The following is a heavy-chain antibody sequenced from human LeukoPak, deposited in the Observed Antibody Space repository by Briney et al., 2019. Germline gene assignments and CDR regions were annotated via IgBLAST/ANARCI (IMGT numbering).Heavy chain of an antibody. CDR2: INPNGGGT. D-gene: IGHD6-6*01. CDR1: GYTFTGYY. Sequence: ASVKVSCKASGYTFTGYYMHWVRQAPGQGLEWMGWINPNGGGTNYAQKFQGRVTMTRDTSISTAYMELSRLRSDDTAVYYCARVYSSSTMGVDYYYMDVWGKGTTVTVSS. V-gene: IGHV1-2*02. J-gene: IGHJ6*03. CDR3: ARVYSSSTMGVDYYYMDV.